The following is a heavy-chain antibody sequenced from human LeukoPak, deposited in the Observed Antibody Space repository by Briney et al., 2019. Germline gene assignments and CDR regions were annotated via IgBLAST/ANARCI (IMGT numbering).Heavy chain of an antibody. CDR2: INAGNGNT. CDR1: GYTFTTYA. Sequence: ASVKVSCKASGYTFTTYAIHWVRQAPGQRLEWMGWINAGNGNTKYSQKFQGRVTITRVTSASTAYMELSSLRSEDTAVYYCARVGVSSSFDYWGQGTLVTVSS. J-gene: IGHJ4*02. CDR3: ARVGVSSSFDY. D-gene: IGHD6-13*01. V-gene: IGHV1-3*01.